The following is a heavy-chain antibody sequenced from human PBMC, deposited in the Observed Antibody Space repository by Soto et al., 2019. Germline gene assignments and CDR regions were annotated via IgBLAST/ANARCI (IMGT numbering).Heavy chain of an antibody. J-gene: IGHJ3*02. CDR2: IYYSGST. Sequence: SETLSLTCTVSGGSISSYCGSWIRQPPGKGLEWIGCIYYSGSTNYNPSLKSRVTISVDTSKNQFSLKLSSVTAADTAVYYCARSPAGGDYGSAFDIWGQGTMVTVSS. CDR3: ARSPAGGDYGSAFDI. D-gene: IGHD4-17*01. V-gene: IGHV4-59*01. CDR1: GGSISSYC.